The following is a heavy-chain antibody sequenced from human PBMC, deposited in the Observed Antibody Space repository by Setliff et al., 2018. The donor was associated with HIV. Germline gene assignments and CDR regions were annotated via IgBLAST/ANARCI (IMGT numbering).Heavy chain of an antibody. Sequence: GASVKVSCKASGDPLNTYAISWVRQAPGQGLEWMGGVISTFGTEKYAQRFQDRVTITTDETTSTAYLEVRNLGSEDTAVYYCAAGYIYGNYAADYWGQGSPVTV. V-gene: IGHV1-69*05. D-gene: IGHD5-18*01. CDR2: VISTFGTE. CDR3: AAGYIYGNYAADY. J-gene: IGHJ4*02. CDR1: GDPLNTYA.